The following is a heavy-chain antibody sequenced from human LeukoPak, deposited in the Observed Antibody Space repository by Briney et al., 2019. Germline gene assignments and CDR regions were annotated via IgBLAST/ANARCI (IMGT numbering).Heavy chain of an antibody. Sequence: GGSLRLSCSASGFTFSTYDMNWVRQAPGKGLEWVSSITSRSKYIYYADSVRGRFTISRDNVNNLLFLQMDSLRAEDTAVYYCARYVGPNIAVAGSDYWGQGTPVTVSS. V-gene: IGHV3-21*01. CDR3: ARYVGPNIAVAGSDY. D-gene: IGHD6-19*01. CDR1: GFTFSTYD. J-gene: IGHJ4*02. CDR2: ITSRSKYI.